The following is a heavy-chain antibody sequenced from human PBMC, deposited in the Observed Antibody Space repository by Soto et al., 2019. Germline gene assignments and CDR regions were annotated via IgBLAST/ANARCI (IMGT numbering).Heavy chain of an antibody. Sequence: EVQLVESGGGLVQPGGSLRLSCAASGFIVSTSYMSWVRQAPGKGLEWVSIIYNDGSTYYADSVKGRFTVSRANSKNTLYLEILSLRAEDTAVYYCARDSYPRYWGQGTLVTVSS. CDR3: ARDSYPRY. CDR1: GFIVSTSY. CDR2: IYNDGST. J-gene: IGHJ4*02. V-gene: IGHV3-66*01.